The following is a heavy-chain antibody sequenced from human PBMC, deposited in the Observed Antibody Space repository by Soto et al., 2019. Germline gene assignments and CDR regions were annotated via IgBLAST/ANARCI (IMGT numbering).Heavy chain of an antibody. CDR3: ARIGRLRWGDY. Sequence: EVQLVESGGGLVQPVGSRRLSCAASGFTFSSYSMNWVRQAPGKGLEWVSYISSSSSTIYYADSVKGRFTISRDNAKNSLYLQMNSLRAEDTAVYYCARIGRLRWGDYWGQGTLVTVSS. CDR1: GFTFSSYS. V-gene: IGHV3-48*01. D-gene: IGHD4-17*01. CDR2: ISSSSSTI. J-gene: IGHJ4*02.